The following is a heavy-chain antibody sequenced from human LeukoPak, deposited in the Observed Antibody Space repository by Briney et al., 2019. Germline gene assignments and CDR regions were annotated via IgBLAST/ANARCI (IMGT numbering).Heavy chain of an antibody. V-gene: IGHV3-64*01. CDR3: ARGFRYYGSGIDY. J-gene: IGHJ4*02. CDR1: GFTFSEYS. CDR2: ISPKGGST. Sequence: AGRSLRLFCAASGFTFSEYSMHWVRQAPGKGLEYVSAISPKGGSTYYANPVKGRFTISRDDPKNTMDLQMGSLRPEDMAVYYCARGFRYYGSGIDYWGQGTLVIVSS. D-gene: IGHD3-10*01.